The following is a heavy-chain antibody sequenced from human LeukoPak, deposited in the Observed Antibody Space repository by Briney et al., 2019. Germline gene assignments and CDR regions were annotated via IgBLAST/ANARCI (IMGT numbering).Heavy chain of an antibody. V-gene: IGHV1-3*01. CDR3: ATSGQVVATMHY. CDR1: GYTFTSYA. CDR2: INAGNGNT. J-gene: IGHJ4*02. D-gene: IGHD2-15*01. Sequence: ASVKVSCKASGYTFTSYAMHWVRQAPGQRLEWMGWINAGNGNTKYSQKFQGRVTIARDTSAGTAYMELSSLRSEDTAVYYCATSGQVVATMHYWGQGTLVTVSS.